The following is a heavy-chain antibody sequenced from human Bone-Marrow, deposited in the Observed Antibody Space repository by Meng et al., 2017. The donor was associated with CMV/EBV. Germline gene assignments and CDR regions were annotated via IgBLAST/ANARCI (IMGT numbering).Heavy chain of an antibody. J-gene: IGHJ6*01. CDR3: ARGLGYCSCTSCYAMFTIGNYYGKDV. CDR1: GYTFTGYY. Sequence: ASVKVSCKASGYTFTGYYMHWVRQAPGQGLEWMGWMNPNSGNTGYAQKFQGRVTMTTDTSTSTAYMELRSLRSDDTAVYYCARGLGYCSCTSCYAMFTIGNYYGKDVWGQRNTVNVDS. D-gene: IGHD2-2*01. CDR2: MNPNSGNT. V-gene: IGHV1-8*02.